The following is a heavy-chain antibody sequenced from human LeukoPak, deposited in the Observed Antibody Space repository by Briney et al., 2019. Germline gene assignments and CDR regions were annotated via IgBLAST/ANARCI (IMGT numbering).Heavy chain of an antibody. Sequence: GGSLRHSCAASGFTFSSYAMGSVRPAPGKGLEWVSAITASGGNTYYADSVKGRFTISRDNSKNTLYLQVNSLRAEDTAIYYCARVIVLVEGASDHFDYWGQGAPATVHS. J-gene: IGHJ4*02. CDR2: ITASGGNT. CDR1: GFTFSSYA. V-gene: IGHV3-23*01. D-gene: IGHD2-2*01. CDR3: ARVIVLVEGASDHFDY.